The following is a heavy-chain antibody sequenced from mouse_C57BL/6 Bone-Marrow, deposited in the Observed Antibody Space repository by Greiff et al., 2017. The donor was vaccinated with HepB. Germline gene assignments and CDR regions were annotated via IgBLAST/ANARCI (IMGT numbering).Heavy chain of an antibody. CDR1: GYTFTSYG. V-gene: IGHV1-81*01. CDR2: IYHRSGNT. Sequence: VQLQQSGAELARPGASVKLSCKASGYTFTSYGISWVKQTTGQGLEWIGEIYHRSGNTYYNEKFKGKATLTADKSTSTAYMELRSLTSEDSAVYFCARSAATVVTTGYAMDYWGQGTSVTVSS. CDR3: ARSAATVVTTGYAMDY. D-gene: IGHD2-2*01. J-gene: IGHJ4*01.